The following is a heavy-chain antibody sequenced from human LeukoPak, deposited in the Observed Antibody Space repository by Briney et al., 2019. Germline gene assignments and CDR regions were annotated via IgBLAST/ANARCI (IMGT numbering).Heavy chain of an antibody. J-gene: IGHJ5*02. CDR1: GYTFTSYA. D-gene: IGHD2-2*01. CDR2: INTNTGNP. V-gene: IGHV7-4-1*02. Sequence: GASVKVSCKASGYTFTSYAMSWVRQAPGQGLEWMGWINTNTGNPTYAQGFTGRFVFSLDTSVSTAYLQISSLKADDTAVYYCARADIVVVPADREDWFDPWGQGTLVTVSS. CDR3: ARADIVVVPADREDWFDP.